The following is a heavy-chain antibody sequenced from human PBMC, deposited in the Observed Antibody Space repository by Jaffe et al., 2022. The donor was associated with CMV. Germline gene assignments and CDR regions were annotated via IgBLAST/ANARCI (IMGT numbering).Heavy chain of an antibody. Sequence: EVQLVQSGAEVKKPGESLRISCKGSGYSFTSYWISWVRQMPGKGLEWMGRIDPSDSYTNYSPSFQGHVTISADKSISTAYLQWSSLKASDTAMYYCARGPYSSSSEYYYYYMDVWGKGTTVTVSS. CDR2: IDPSDSYT. CDR1: GYSFTSYW. CDR3: ARGPYSSSSEYYYYYMDV. D-gene: IGHD6-6*01. J-gene: IGHJ6*03. V-gene: IGHV5-10-1*03.